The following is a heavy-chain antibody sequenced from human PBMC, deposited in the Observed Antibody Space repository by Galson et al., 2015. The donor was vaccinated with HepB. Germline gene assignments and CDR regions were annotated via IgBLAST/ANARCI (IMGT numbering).Heavy chain of an antibody. Sequence: SLRLSCAASGFTFSYYAMSWVRQAPGKGLEWVSAITPSGDNTYSADSIKGRFTISRDNSTNTLFLQMNSLRADDTAIYFCAKVFPEKTDGWYRQALYYFDSWGHGTRVTVSS. CDR1: GFTFSYYA. D-gene: IGHD6-19*01. CDR3: AKVFPEKTDGWYRQALYYFDS. J-gene: IGHJ4*01. CDR2: ITPSGDNT. V-gene: IGHV3-23*01.